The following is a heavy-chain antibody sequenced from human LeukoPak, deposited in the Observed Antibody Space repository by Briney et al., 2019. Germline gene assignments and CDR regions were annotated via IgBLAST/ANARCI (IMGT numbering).Heavy chain of an antibody. V-gene: IGHV1-69*04. J-gene: IGHJ4*02. D-gene: IGHD2-21*02. CDR3: ASLCGGDCYHFDY. Sequence: SVKVSCKASGGTFSSYAISWVRQAPGQGLERMGRIIPILGIANYAQKFQGRVTITADKSTSTAYMELSSLRSEDTAVYYCASLCGGDCYHFDYWGQGTLVTVSS. CDR2: IIPILGIA. CDR1: GGTFSSYA.